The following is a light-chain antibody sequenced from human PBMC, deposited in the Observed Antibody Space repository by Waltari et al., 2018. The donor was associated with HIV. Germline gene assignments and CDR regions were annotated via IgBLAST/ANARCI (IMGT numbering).Light chain of an antibody. CDR1: TSDVGGYTY. J-gene: IGLJ3*02. Sequence: QSPLTQPASVSGSSGQSITIPCTGATSDVGGYTYVAWYQRPPGKAPKLIIYDVSNRPSGVSNRFSGSKSGNRASLTISGLQAEDEADYYCSSYTSSSTRVFGGGTTVTVL. CDR2: DVS. CDR3: SSYTSSSTRV. V-gene: IGLV2-14*03.